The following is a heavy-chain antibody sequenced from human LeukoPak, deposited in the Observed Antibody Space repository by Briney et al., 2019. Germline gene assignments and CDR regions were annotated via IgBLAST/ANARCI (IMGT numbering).Heavy chain of an antibody. CDR1: GFTFSGYD. J-gene: IGHJ3*01. CDR2: ITWSSGTI. Sequence: PGGSLRLSCAVSGFTFSGYDMNWVRQAPGKGLEWVSFITWSSGTIYYADSVKGRFTVSRDNAESSLYLQMNSLRDEDTAVYSCVRDRLGGAFDVWGHGTMVTVSS. D-gene: IGHD3-16*01. CDR3: VRDRLGGAFDV. V-gene: IGHV3-48*02.